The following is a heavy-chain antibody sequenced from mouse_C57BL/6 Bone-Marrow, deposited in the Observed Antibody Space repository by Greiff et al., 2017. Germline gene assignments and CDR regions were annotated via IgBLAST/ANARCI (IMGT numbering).Heavy chain of an antibody. V-gene: IGHV5-17*01. CDR2: ISSGSSTI. CDR1: GFTFSDYG. J-gene: IGHJ1*03. D-gene: IGHD1-1*01. Sequence: DVQLVESGGGLVKPGGSLKLSCAASGFTFSDYGMHWVRQAPEKGLEWVAYISSGSSTIYYADTVKGRFTISRDNAKNTLFLQMTSLRSEDTAMYYCASKGLTVVGYFDVWGTGTTVTVSS. CDR3: ASKGLTVVGYFDV.